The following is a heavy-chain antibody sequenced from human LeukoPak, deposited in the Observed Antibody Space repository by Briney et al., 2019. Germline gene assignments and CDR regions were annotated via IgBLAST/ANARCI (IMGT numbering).Heavy chain of an antibody. CDR3: ARGNGFDY. V-gene: IGHV3-30*04. CDR2: ISYDGSNK. D-gene: IGHD2-8*01. J-gene: IGHJ4*02. CDR1: GFTFSSYA. Sequence: PGGFLRLSCAASGFTFSSYAMHWVRQAPGKGLEWVAVISYDGSNKYYADSVKGRFTISRDNSKNTLYLQMNSLRAEDTAVYYCARGNGFDYWGQGTLVTVSS.